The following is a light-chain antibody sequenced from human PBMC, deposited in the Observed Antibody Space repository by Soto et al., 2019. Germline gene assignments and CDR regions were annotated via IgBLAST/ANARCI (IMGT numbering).Light chain of an antibody. J-gene: IGKJ1*01. V-gene: IGKV1-39*01. CDR3: QQSYSTPRT. Sequence: DIQMTQSPSSLSSSVGARVTITCRASQSVSGDLNWYQQRPGKAPSLLIYGASSWQSGVPSRFSGSGSARDFTLTISSLQPEDLGTYYCQQSYSTPRTFGQGTKVDIK. CDR2: GAS. CDR1: QSVSGD.